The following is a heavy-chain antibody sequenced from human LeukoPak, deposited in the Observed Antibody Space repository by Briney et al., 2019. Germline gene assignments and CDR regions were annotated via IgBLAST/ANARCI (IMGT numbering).Heavy chain of an antibody. D-gene: IGHD3-10*01. CDR3: ARDFRFGELLLTAFDP. Sequence: GASVKVSCKASGYTFTSYDINWVRQATGQGLEWMGWMNPNSGNTGYAQKFQGRVTMTRNTPISTAYMELSRLRSDDTAVYYCARDFRFGELLLTAFDPWGQGTLVTVSS. J-gene: IGHJ5*02. V-gene: IGHV1-8*01. CDR1: GYTFTSYD. CDR2: MNPNSGNT.